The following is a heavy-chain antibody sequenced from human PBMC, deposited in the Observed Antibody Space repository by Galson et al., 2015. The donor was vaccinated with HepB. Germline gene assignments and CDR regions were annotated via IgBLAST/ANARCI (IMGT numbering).Heavy chain of an antibody. D-gene: IGHD3-10*01. CDR1: GITFKDYH. J-gene: IGHJ5*02. CDR3: ARDYYGSGSYGRFDP. Sequence: SLRLSCAASGITFKDYHMNWMRQAPGKGLEWVSRIGSSGDYTTYADSVKGRFTISSDNAKKSLYLQMNNLRAEDTAVYYCARDYYGSGSYGRFDPWGQGTLVTVSS. CDR2: IGSSGDYT. V-gene: IGHV3-11*06.